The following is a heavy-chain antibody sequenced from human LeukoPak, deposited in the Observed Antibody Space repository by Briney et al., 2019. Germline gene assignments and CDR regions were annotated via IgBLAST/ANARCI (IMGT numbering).Heavy chain of an antibody. CDR3: AREGGFYRPLDY. D-gene: IGHD3-3*01. CDR2: VHLDGRT. Sequence: ASGTLSLTCGVSGGSVSSTNWWTWVRQPPGKGLEWIGEVHLDGRTNYNPSLESRLTMSVDLSENHISLKLTSVTAADTAVYYCAREGGFYRPLDYSGQGTLVTVSS. J-gene: IGHJ4*02. V-gene: IGHV4-4*02. CDR1: GGSVSSTNW.